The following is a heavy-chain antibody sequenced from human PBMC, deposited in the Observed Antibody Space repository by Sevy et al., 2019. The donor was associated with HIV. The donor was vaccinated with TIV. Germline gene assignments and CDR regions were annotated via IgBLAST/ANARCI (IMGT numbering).Heavy chain of an antibody. CDR3: TRRDCSGGSCYRNAFDI. CDR1: RFTFSGSA. D-gene: IGHD2-15*01. V-gene: IGHV3-73*01. Sequence: GGSLRLSCAASRFTFSGSAMHWVRQASGKGLEWVGRIRSKANSYATSYAASVKGRFTISRDDSKNTAYLQMNSLKTEDTAVYYCTRRDCSGGSCYRNAFDIWGQGTMVTVSS. J-gene: IGHJ3*02. CDR2: IRSKANSYAT.